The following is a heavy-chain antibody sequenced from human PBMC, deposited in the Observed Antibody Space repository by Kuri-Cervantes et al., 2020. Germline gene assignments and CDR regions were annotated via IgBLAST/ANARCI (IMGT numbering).Heavy chain of an antibody. Sequence: SVKVSCKASGGTFSSYAISWVRQAPGQGLEWMGGIIPIFGTANYAQKFQGRVTITADESTSTAYMELRSLRSDDTAVYYCAEVNWNYGVWFDPWGQGTLVTVSS. CDR1: GGTFSSYA. J-gene: IGHJ5*02. CDR3: AEVNWNYGVWFDP. CDR2: IIPIFGTA. V-gene: IGHV1-69*13. D-gene: IGHD1-7*01.